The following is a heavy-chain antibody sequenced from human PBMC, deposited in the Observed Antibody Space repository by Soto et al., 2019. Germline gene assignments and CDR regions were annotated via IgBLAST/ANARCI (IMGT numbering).Heavy chain of an antibody. V-gene: IGHV3-48*01. CDR2: ISSGSAPI. CDR1: GFTFSAHS. D-gene: IGHD3-22*01. CDR3: ARWNYDTSGYYKGALDY. Sequence: AGGSLRLSCAASGFTFSAHSMDWVRPAPGEGLEWVSYISSGSAPIYYADSVRGRFTISRDNAKNSLYLQMNSLRAEDTAVYYCARWNYDTSGYYKGALDYWGQGTLVTVSS. J-gene: IGHJ4*02.